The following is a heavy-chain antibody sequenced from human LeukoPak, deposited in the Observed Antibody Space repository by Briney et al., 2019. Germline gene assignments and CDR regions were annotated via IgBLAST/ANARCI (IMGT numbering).Heavy chain of an antibody. CDR3: ARGSDGETTSIAGRQKRYFDY. J-gene: IGHJ4*02. V-gene: IGHV3-21*04. CDR2: IIGTSYT. CDR1: GFTFITYT. Sequence: PGGSLRLSCAPSGFTFITYTINGVGQAPGRGLGWVSSIIGTSYTYYADSMKGRFTISRDDANTSLSLQMNSLRPEDTAVYYCARGSDGETTSIAGRQKRYFDYWGQGTLVTVSS. D-gene: IGHD6-6*01.